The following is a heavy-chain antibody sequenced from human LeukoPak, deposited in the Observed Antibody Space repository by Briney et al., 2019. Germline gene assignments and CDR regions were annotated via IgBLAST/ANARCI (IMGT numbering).Heavy chain of an antibody. J-gene: IGHJ4*02. CDR2: IWNDGSNN. CDR3: ASSIAYNCLEY. V-gene: IGHV3-33*01. D-gene: IGHD5-24*01. CDR1: GFTFSSFG. Sequence: GGSLRLSCAASGFTFSSFGMHWFRQAPGKGLEWVAVIWNDGSNNYYADSVKGRFTISRDNAKNTLYLQMNSLRPEDTAVYYCASSIAYNCLEYWGQGTLVTVSS.